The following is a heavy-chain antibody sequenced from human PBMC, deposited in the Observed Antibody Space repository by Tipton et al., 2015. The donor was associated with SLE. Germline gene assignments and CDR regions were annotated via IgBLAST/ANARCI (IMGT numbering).Heavy chain of an antibody. CDR2: ISGSGGST. Sequence: SLRLSCAASGFTFSSYAMSWVRQAPGKGLEWVSAISGSGGSTYYADSVKGRFTISRDNSKNTLYLQMNSLTTEDTAVYYCAAGGYSGALDYWGQGTLVTVSS. V-gene: IGHV3-23*01. D-gene: IGHD4-23*01. CDR3: AAGGYSGALDY. J-gene: IGHJ4*02. CDR1: GFTFSSYA.